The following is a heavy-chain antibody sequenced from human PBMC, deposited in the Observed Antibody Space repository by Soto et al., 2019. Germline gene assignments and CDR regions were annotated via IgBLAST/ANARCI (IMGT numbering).Heavy chain of an antibody. CDR1: GYTLTNYD. V-gene: IGHV1-8*01. CDR2: MNPNSGNT. CDR3: ARDKGWEPTDY. D-gene: IGHD1-26*01. J-gene: IGHJ4*02. Sequence: ASVKVSCKTSGYTLTNYDINWVRQATGQGLEWMGWMNPNSGNTGSTQKLQGRVTMTTDTSTSTAYMELRSLRSDDTAVYYCARDKGWEPTDYWGQGTLVTVSS.